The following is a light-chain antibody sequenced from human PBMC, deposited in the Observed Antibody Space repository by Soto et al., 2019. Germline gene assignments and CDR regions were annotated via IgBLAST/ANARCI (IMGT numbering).Light chain of an antibody. J-gene: IGKJ3*01. CDR2: GAS. CDR1: QSITSF. CDR3: LQTYRTPFT. Sequence: DIQMTQSPSSLSASVGDRVTITCRASQSITSFLSWYQHKPGKAPKLLIYGASSLHRGVPSRFSGSGSRTDFTLTISSLQPGDFATYYCLQTYRTPFTFGPGTTVDL. V-gene: IGKV1-39*01.